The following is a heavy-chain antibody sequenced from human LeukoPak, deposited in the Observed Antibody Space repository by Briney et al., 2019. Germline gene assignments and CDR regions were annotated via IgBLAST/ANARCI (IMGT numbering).Heavy chain of an antibody. J-gene: IGHJ4*02. D-gene: IGHD2-15*01. CDR3: AKGYCSGGSCYSVGDFDY. CDR1: GFTFSSYG. CDR2: ISYDGSNK. Sequence: GGSLRLSCVASGFTFSSYGMHWVRQAPGKGLEWVAVISYDGSNKYYKDSVKGRFTISRDNSKNTLYLQMNSLRAEDTAVYYCAKGYCSGGSCYSVGDFDYWGQGTLVTVSS. V-gene: IGHV3-30*18.